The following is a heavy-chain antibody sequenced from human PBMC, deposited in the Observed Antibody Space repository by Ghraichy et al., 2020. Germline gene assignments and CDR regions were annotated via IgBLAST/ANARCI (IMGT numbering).Heavy chain of an antibody. V-gene: IGHV3-53*01. Sequence: GESLNISCAASGFTVSSNYMSWVRQAPGKGLEWVSVIYSGGSTYYADSVKGRFTISRDNSKNTLYLQMNSLRAEDTAVYYCATYGRDIYYYGSGSRDFDYWGQGTLVTVSS. CDR1: GFTVSSNY. D-gene: IGHD3-10*01. CDR2: IYSGGST. J-gene: IGHJ4*02. CDR3: ATYGRDIYYYGSGSRDFDY.